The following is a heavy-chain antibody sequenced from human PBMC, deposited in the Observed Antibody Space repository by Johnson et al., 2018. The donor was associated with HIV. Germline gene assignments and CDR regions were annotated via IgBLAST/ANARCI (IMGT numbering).Heavy chain of an antibody. Sequence: LEWVSGISWNSGSIGYADSVKGRFTISRDNAKNSLYLQMKSLRVEDTAVYYCARTDPTVTQEPFDIWGQGTMVTVSS. CDR3: ARTDPTVTQEPFDI. J-gene: IGHJ3*02. D-gene: IGHD4-17*01. CDR2: ISWNSGSI. V-gene: IGHV3-9*01.